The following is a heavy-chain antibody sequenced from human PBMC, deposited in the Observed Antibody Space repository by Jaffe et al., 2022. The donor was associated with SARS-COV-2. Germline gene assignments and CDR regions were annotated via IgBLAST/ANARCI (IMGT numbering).Heavy chain of an antibody. Sequence: QVQLQESGPGLVKPSQTLSLTCTVSGGSISSGDYYWSWIRQPPGKGLEWIGYIYYSGSTYYNPSLKSRVTISVDTSKNQFSLKLSSVTAADTAVYYCARDPYSSSSNSYGMDVWGQGTTVTVSS. CDR1: GGSISSGDYY. J-gene: IGHJ6*02. CDR2: IYYSGST. CDR3: ARDPYSSSSNSYGMDV. D-gene: IGHD6-6*01. V-gene: IGHV4-30-4*01.